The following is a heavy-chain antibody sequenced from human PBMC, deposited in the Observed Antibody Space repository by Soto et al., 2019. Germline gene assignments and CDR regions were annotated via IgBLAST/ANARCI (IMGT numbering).Heavy chain of an antibody. CDR3: TILSATEFYNWFDP. CDR2: IRGKAYGGTT. D-gene: IGHD2-21*01. CDR1: GFTFGDYA. J-gene: IGHJ5*02. Sequence: GGSLRLSCTASGFTFGDYAMSWFRQAPGKGLEWVGFIRGKAYGGTTEYAASVKGRFTISRDDSKSIAYLQMNSLKTEDTAVYYCTILSATEFYNWFDPWGQGTLVTVSS. V-gene: IGHV3-49*03.